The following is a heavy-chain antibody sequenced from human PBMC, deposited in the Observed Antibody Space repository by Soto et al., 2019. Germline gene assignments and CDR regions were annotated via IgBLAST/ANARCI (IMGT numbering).Heavy chain of an antibody. V-gene: IGHV1-18*01. CDR2: ISTYSGDT. J-gene: IGHJ5*02. D-gene: IGHD5-12*01. Sequence: QVHLVQSGVEVKTPGASVKVSCQASGYTFFTYDISWVRQAPGQGLEWMGWISTYSGDTKYAQKFQGRVTMTTATSTTTAYLELRSLRSDDTAVYYCARHHGPTTSENWFDPWGQGTLVPVSS. CDR1: GYTFFTYD. CDR3: ARHHGPTTSENWFDP.